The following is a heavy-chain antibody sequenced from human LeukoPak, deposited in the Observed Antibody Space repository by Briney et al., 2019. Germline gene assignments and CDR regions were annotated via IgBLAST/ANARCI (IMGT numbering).Heavy chain of an antibody. CDR1: GDSISSDNYY. Sequence: SETLSLTCTVSGDSISSDNYYWGWIRQSPGKGLEWIGSIYYGGSPYYNPSLESRVTMSVDTSKSQFSLRLSSVTAADTAMYYCARSSDCSRASCFTSYFDSWGQGTPVTVSS. CDR3: ARSSDCSRASCFTSYFDS. CDR2: IYYGGSP. J-gene: IGHJ4*02. D-gene: IGHD2-2*02. V-gene: IGHV4-39*07.